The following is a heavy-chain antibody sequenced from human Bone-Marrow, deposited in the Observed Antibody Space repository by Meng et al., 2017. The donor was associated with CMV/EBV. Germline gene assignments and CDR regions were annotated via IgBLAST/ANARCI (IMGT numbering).Heavy chain of an antibody. D-gene: IGHD6-13*01. Sequence: GSLRLSCAVYGGSFSGYYWSWIRQPPGKGLEWIGEINHSGSTNYNPSLKSRVTISVDTSKNQFSLKLSSVTAEDTAVYYCAKDSSSWYLGPSPPFPDYWGQGTLVTVSS. CDR3: AKDSSSWYLGPSPPFPDY. V-gene: IGHV4-34*01. CDR1: GGSFSGYY. J-gene: IGHJ4*02. CDR2: INHSGST.